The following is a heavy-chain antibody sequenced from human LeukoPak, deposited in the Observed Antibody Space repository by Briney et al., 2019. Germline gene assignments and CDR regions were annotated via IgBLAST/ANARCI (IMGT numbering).Heavy chain of an antibody. V-gene: IGHV4-59*08. J-gene: IGHJ4*02. CDR1: GGSVSRYY. Sequence: PSETLSLTCTVSGGSVSRYYWSWIRQPPGKGLEWIAYVYYSGSTNYNPSLKCRVTISMDTSKNQFSLKLSSVTAADTAVYFCARHNGEETSSLDHWGQGTLVTVSS. D-gene: IGHD2-2*01. CDR3: ARHNGEETSSLDH. CDR2: VYYSGST.